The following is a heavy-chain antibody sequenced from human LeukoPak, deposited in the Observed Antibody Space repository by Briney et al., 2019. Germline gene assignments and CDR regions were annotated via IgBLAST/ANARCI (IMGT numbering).Heavy chain of an antibody. CDR2: ISYDGSNK. CDR3: ARGEQESLALWLRRGARPAFDI. J-gene: IGHJ3*02. D-gene: IGHD5-18*01. Sequence: GGSLRLSCAGSAFTLSINYMSWVGQAPGKGLEWVAVISYDGSNKYYAGSVKGRFTISRDNSKNTLYLQMNSLRAEDTAVYYCARGEQESLALWLRRGARPAFDIWGQGTMVTVSS. CDR1: AFTLSINY. V-gene: IGHV3-30-3*01.